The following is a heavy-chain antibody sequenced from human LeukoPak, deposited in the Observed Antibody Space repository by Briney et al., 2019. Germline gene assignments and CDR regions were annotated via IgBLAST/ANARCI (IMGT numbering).Heavy chain of an antibody. CDR3: ARSIVVVTAIPV. D-gene: IGHD2-21*02. J-gene: IGHJ4*02. CDR1: GGSISSSSYY. CDR2: IYYSGST. Sequence: SETLSLTCTVSGGSISSSSYYWDWIRQPPGKGLEWIGSIYYSGSTYYNPSLKSRVTISVDTSKNQFSLKLSSVTAADTAVYYCARSIVVVTAIPVWGQGTLVTVSS. V-gene: IGHV4-39*07.